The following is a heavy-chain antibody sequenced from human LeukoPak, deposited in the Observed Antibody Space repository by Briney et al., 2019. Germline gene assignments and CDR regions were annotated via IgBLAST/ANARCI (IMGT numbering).Heavy chain of an antibody. J-gene: IGHJ4*02. CDR3: ARFRYRYGFFLGDY. CDR2: IYYSGST. V-gene: IGHV4-39*07. CDR1: GGSISSSSYY. Sequence: SETLSLTCTVSGGSISSSSYYWGWIRQPPGKGLEWIGSIYYSGSTYYNPSLKSRVTISVDTSKNQFSLKLSSVTAADTAVYYCARFRYRYGFFLGDYWGQGTLVTVSS. D-gene: IGHD5-18*01.